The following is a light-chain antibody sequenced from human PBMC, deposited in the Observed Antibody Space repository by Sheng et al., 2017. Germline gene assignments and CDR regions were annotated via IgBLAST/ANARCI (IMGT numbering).Light chain of an antibody. CDR3: QQYGTSSP. Sequence: EIVLTQSPGTLSLSPGERATLSCRASQSVSSNLAWYQQKPGQAPRLLIYGASTRATGIPARFSGSGSGTDFTLTISRLEPEDFGVYYCQQYGTSSPFGQGTKVEIK. J-gene: IGKJ1*01. CDR1: QSVSSN. CDR2: GAS. V-gene: IGKV3-20*01.